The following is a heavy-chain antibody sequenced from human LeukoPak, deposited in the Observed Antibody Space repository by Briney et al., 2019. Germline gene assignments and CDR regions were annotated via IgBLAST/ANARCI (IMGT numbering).Heavy chain of an antibody. CDR1: GYTFTSYD. D-gene: IGHD3-10*01. J-gene: IGHJ4*02. CDR2: MNPNSGNT. V-gene: IGHV1-8*01. Sequence: ASVKVSCKASGYTFTSYDINLVRQASGLGLEWMGWMNPNSGNTGYAQKFQGRVTMTRNTSISTAYMELSSLRSEDTAVYYCARGGNCYYGSGSWGQGTLVTVSS. CDR3: ARGGNCYYGSGS.